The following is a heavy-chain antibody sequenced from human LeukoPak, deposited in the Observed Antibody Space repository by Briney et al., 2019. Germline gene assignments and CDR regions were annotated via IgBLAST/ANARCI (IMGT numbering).Heavy chain of an antibody. J-gene: IGHJ4*02. CDR2: IIPILGIA. Sequence: SVKLSCKASGGTFSSYAISWVRQAPGQGLEWMGRIIPILGIANYAQKFQGRVTITADKSTSTAYMELSSLRSEDTAVYYCARVGDGISNDYWGQGTLVSVSS. CDR1: GGTFSSYA. CDR3: ARVGDGISNDY. D-gene: IGHD2/OR15-2a*01. V-gene: IGHV1-69*04.